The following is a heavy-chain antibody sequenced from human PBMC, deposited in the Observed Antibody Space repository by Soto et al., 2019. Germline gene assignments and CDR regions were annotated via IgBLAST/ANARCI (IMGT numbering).Heavy chain of an antibody. J-gene: IGHJ4*02. CDR3: ARVRTGYLGY. V-gene: IGHV3-53*01. CDR1: GFTISSNY. CDR2: IYSGGST. Sequence: PGGSLRLSCAASGFTISSNYMSWVRQAPGKGLEWVSVIYSGGSTYYADSVKGRFTISRDNSKNTLYLQMNSLRAEDTAVYYCARVRTGYLGYWGQGTLVTVSS. D-gene: IGHD3-9*01.